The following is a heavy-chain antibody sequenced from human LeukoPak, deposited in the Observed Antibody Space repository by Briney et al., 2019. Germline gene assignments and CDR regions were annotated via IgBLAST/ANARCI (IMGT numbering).Heavy chain of an antibody. D-gene: IGHD2-2*01. J-gene: IGHJ4*02. CDR1: GFTFSTCA. Sequence: GGSLRLSCAGSGFTFSTCAMNWVRQAPGKGLEWVSAISGAGISTYYADSVKGRFTISRDNSKNTLFLQMNSLRAEDTAVYYCAKDVRGYCSSTSCPKDSWGQGALVTVSP. V-gene: IGHV3-23*01. CDR3: AKDVRGYCSSTSCPKDS. CDR2: ISGAGIST.